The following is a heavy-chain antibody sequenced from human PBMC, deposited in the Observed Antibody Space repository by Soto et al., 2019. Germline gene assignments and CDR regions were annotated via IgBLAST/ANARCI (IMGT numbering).Heavy chain of an antibody. J-gene: IGHJ4*02. CDR1: GFNVSNNY. CDR3: ASTGLTVAGRVY. Sequence: PGGSLRLSCAASGFNVSNNYMIWVRQAPGKGLEWVSVFYSGGSTYFAYSVEGRFTLSRDTSKNIIYLQMTSLRVEDTGVYYCASTGLTVAGRVYWGQGTLVTVSS. CDR2: FYSGGST. V-gene: IGHV3-53*01. D-gene: IGHD6-19*01.